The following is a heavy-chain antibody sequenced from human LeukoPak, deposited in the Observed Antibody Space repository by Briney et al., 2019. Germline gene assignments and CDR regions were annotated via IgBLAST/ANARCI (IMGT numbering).Heavy chain of an antibody. CDR3: VGEKNYWGTPY. V-gene: IGHV4-59*08. D-gene: IGHD1-7*01. CDR2: IYYSGST. J-gene: IGHJ4*02. CDR1: GDSLSTYS. Sequence: SETLSLTCTVSGDSLSTYSWSWLRQPPGKGLEYIGYIYYSGSTNDNPSLKSRVTMSVDTSKNQFSLKLNSVTAADTAVYYCVGEKNYWGTPYWGQGTLVTVSS.